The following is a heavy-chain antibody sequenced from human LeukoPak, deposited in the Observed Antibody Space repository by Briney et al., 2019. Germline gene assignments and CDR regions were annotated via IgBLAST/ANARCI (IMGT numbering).Heavy chain of an antibody. CDR1: GGTFSSYT. CDR2: ISAYNSNT. CDR3: ASHDYGDYGRLDY. J-gene: IGHJ4*02. V-gene: IGHV1-18*01. Sequence: GASVKVSCKASGGTFSSYTISWVRQAPGQGLEWMGWISAYNSNTNYAQKLQGRVTMTTDTSTSTAYMELRSLRSDDTAVYYCASHDYGDYGRLDYWGQGTLVTVSS. D-gene: IGHD4-17*01.